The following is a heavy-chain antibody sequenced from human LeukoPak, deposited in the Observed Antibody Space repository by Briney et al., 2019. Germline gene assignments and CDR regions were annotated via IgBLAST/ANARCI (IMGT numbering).Heavy chain of an antibody. J-gene: IGHJ4*02. V-gene: IGHV3-7*05. D-gene: IGHD5-18*01. CDR3: ARDLGYSYDGTDGDY. Sequence: GGSLRLSCAASGFTFSSYWMSWVRQAPGKGLEWVANIKQDGSEKYYVDSVKGRFTISRDNAKNSLYLQMNSLRAEDTAVYYCARDLGYSYDGTDGDYWGQGTLVTVSS. CDR2: IKQDGSEK. CDR1: GFTFSSYW.